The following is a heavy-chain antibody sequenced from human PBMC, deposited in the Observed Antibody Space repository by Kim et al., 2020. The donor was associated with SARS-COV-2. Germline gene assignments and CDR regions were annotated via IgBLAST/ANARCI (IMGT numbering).Heavy chain of an antibody. V-gene: IGHV6-1*01. CDR3: ARSHRSDWYYSFDY. D-gene: IGHD6-19*01. Sequence: SQTLSLTCVISGDSVSGDNVAWNWIRQSPSRGLEWLGRTYYRSKWYYDSAVSVKSRMTINPDTSKNQFSLLLNSVIPEDTAVYYCARSHRSDWYYSFDYWGQGTLVTVSS. CDR1: GDSVSGDNVA. J-gene: IGHJ4*02. CDR2: TYYRSKWYY.